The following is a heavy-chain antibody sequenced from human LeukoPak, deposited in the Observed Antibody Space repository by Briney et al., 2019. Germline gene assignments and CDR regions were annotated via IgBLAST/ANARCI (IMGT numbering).Heavy chain of an antibody. CDR1: GYTFTSYG. Sequence: ASVKVSCKASGYTFTSYGISWVRQAPGQGLEWMGWISAYNGNTNYAQKLQGRVTMTTDTSTSTAYMELRSLRSDDTAVYYCARDCSGGSCYSRHFDYWGQGTLVTVPS. V-gene: IGHV1-18*01. J-gene: IGHJ4*02. D-gene: IGHD2-15*01. CDR2: ISAYNGNT. CDR3: ARDCSGGSCYSRHFDY.